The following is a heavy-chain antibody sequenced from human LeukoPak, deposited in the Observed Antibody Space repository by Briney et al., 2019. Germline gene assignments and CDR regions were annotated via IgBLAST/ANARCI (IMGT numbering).Heavy chain of an antibody. J-gene: IGHJ6*02. CDR2: IYYSGST. CDR1: GGSISSFY. D-gene: IGHD4-23*01. V-gene: IGHV4-59*01. CDR3: ARVGGTNYYYYGMDV. Sequence: SETLSLTCTVSGGSISSFYWSWIRQPPGKGLEWIGYIYYSGSTNYNPSLKSRVTISVDTSKNQFSLKLSSVTAADTAVYYCARVGGTNYYYYGMDVWGQGTTVTVSS.